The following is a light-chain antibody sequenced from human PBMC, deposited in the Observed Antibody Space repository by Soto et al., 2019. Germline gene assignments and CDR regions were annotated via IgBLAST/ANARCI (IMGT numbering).Light chain of an antibody. CDR3: GSHTSSSTLYV. CDR1: SSDVGGYNY. J-gene: IGLJ1*01. CDR2: DVT. Sequence: QSVLTQPASVSGSPGQSITISCTGTSSDVGGYNYVSWYQQHPGRAPKLMIYDVTNRPSGVSNRFSGSKSGNTASLTISGLQAEDEADYYCGSHTSSSTLYVFGTGTKVTVL. V-gene: IGLV2-14*01.